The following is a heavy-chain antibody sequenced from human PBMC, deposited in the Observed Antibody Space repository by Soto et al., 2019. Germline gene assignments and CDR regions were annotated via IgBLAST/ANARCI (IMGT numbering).Heavy chain of an antibody. J-gene: IGHJ3*02. CDR1: GFIFSSYG. V-gene: IGHV3-33*06. CDR2: IWYDGTNK. Sequence: GGSLRLSCVASGFIFSSYGMHWVRQAPGKGLEWVAVIWYDGTNKYYADSVKGRFTISRDNSKNTLNLQLNNLRAEDTAVYYCVKGDCISISCSSRAFNIWGQGTMVTVSS. CDR3: VKGDCISISCSSRAFNI. D-gene: IGHD2-2*01.